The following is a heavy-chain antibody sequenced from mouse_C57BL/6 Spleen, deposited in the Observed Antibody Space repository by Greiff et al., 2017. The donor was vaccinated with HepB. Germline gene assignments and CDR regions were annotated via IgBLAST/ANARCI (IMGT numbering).Heavy chain of an antibody. V-gene: IGHV1-18*01. J-gene: IGHJ3*01. Sequence: VQLQQSGPELVKPGASVKIPCKASGYTFTDYNMDWVKQSHGKSLEWIGDINPNNGGTIYNQKFKGKATLTVDKSSSTAYMELRSLTSEDTAVYYCARQGTYYSNFSWFDYWGQGTLVTVSA. CDR2: INPNNGGT. D-gene: IGHD2-5*01. CDR1: GYTFTDYN. CDR3: ARQGTYYSNFSWFDY.